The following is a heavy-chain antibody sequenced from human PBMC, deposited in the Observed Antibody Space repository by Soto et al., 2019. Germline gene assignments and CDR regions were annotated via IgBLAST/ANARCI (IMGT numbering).Heavy chain of an antibody. D-gene: IGHD6-19*01. CDR3: ARHSSGWYLDR. CDR1: GGSFSGYI. V-gene: IGHV4-34*01. CDR2: INHSGST. J-gene: IGHJ4*02. Sequence: SETLSLTCAFYGGSFSGYIWSWIRQPPGKGLQWIGQINHSGSTNYNPSLNSRVSMSVDTSKNQFSLKLSYVTAADSAVYYCARHSSGWYLDRWGQGTLVTVSS.